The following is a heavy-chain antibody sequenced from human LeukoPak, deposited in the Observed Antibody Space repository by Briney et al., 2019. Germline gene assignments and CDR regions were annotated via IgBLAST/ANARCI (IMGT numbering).Heavy chain of an antibody. CDR2: INHSGST. CDR3: ARRVGRYFGERAYYYNYMDV. CDR1: GGSFSGYY. Sequence: NTSETLSLTCAVYGGSFSGYYWSWIRQPPGKGLEWIGEINHSGSTKNNPSLKSRVTISVDTSKNQFSLKLSSVTAADTAVYYCARRVGRYFGERAYYYNYMDVWGKGTTVTISS. D-gene: IGHD3-10*01. V-gene: IGHV4-34*01. J-gene: IGHJ6*03.